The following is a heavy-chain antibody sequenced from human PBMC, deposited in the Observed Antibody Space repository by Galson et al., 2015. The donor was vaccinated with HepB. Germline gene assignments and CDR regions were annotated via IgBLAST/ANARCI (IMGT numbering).Heavy chain of an antibody. CDR3: AQRRGLAMYYFDY. Sequence: SLRLSCAASGFTFSSYGMSWVRQAPGKGLEWVSGISGSGGSTYYADSVKGRFTISRDNPKNTLYLQMDSLRAEDTAVYYCAQRRGLAMYYFDYWGQGTLVTVSS. J-gene: IGHJ4*02. CDR2: ISGSGGST. V-gene: IGHV3-23*01. CDR1: GFTFSSYG.